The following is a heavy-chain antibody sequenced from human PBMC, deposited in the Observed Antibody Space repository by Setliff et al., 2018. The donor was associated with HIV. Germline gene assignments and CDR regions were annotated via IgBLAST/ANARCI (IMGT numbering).Heavy chain of an antibody. J-gene: IGHJ4*02. CDR1: GASFTDHY. CDR3: ARGGVTAVWDLTD. Sequence: SETLSLTCIVSGASFTDHYWSWIRQPPGKGLEWIGYLFHTGDTDYNPSLESRVTISVDRSKNQFSPQLTSVTAADTAVYYCARGGVTAVWDLTDWGQGILVTVSS. D-gene: IGHD2-21*02. V-gene: IGHV4-59*11. CDR2: LFHTGDT.